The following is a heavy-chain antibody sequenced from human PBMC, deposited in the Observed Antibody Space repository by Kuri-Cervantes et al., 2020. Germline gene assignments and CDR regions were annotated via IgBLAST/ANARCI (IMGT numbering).Heavy chain of an antibody. CDR3: ARKGRGFRYSLYSGYDLYWFDP. D-gene: IGHD5-12*01. Sequence: SETLSLTCTVSGGSISRYYWSWIRQPAGKGLEWIGRIYTTGSTNYNPSLKSRVTISVDRSKNQFSLKLSSVTAADTAVYYCARKGRGFRYSLYSGYDLYWFDPWGQGTLVTVSS. CDR2: IYTTGST. CDR1: GGSISRYY. J-gene: IGHJ5*02. V-gene: IGHV4-4*07.